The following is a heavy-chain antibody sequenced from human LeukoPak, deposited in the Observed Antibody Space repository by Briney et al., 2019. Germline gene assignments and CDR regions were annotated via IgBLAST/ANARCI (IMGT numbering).Heavy chain of an antibody. CDR3: ARSIGVSNWFDP. Sequence: SETLSLTCAVSGGSISTYYWSWIRQPPGKGLEWIGYIYSSGSTNYNPSLKSRVTISIDTSKNQISLKLSSASAADTAVYYCARSIGVSNWFDPWGQGTQVTVSS. CDR1: GGSISTYY. CDR2: IYSSGST. V-gene: IGHV4-59*01. J-gene: IGHJ5*02. D-gene: IGHD3-16*01.